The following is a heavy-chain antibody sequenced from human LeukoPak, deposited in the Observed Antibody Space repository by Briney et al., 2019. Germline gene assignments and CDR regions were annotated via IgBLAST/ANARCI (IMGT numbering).Heavy chain of an antibody. D-gene: IGHD5-18*01. CDR3: ARHRRDTAMVSNWFDP. V-gene: IGHV4-34*01. Sequence: PSETLSLTCAVYGGSFSGYYWSWIRQPPGKGLEWIGEINHSGSTNYNPSLKSRVTISVDTSKNQFSLKLSSVTAADTAVYYCARHRRDTAMVSNWFDPWGQGTLVTVSS. J-gene: IGHJ5*02. CDR1: GGSFSGYY. CDR2: INHSGST.